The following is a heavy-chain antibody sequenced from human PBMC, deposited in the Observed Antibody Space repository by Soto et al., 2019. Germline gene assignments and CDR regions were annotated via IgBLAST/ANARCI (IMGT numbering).Heavy chain of an antibody. D-gene: IGHD2-2*01. CDR2: ISGSGGST. CDR1: GFTFSSYA. Sequence: GGSLRLSCAASGFTFSSYAMSWVRQAPGKGLEWVSAISGSGGSTYYADSVKGWFTISRDNSKNTLYLQMNSLRAEDTAVYYCAPPVPAAMVPFDYWGQGTLVTVSS. J-gene: IGHJ4*02. V-gene: IGHV3-23*01. CDR3: APPVPAAMVPFDY.